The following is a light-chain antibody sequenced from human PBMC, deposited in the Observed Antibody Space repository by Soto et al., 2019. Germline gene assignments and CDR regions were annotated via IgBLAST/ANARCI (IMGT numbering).Light chain of an antibody. CDR1: QDISDS. J-gene: IGKJ4*01. Sequence: LSASVVDRVTITCQASQDISDSLNWYQQKPGKAPNLLIFDASNLETGVPSRFSGSGSGTDFTFTINTLQPEDIATYYCQQYHNLLTFGGGTKVDIK. V-gene: IGKV1-33*01. CDR2: DAS. CDR3: QQYHNLLT.